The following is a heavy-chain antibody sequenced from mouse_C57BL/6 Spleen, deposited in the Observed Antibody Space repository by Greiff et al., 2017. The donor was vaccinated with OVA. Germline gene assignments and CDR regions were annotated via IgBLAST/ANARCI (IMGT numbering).Heavy chain of an antibody. CDR1: GYTFTTYP. J-gene: IGHJ4*01. CDR2: FHPYNDDT. V-gene: IGHV1-47*01. CDR3: ARANWDVDYYAMDY. D-gene: IGHD4-1*01. Sequence: QVHVKQSGAELVKPGASVKMSCKASGYTFTTYPIEWMKQNHGKSLEWIGNFHPYNDDTKYNEKFKGKATLTVEKSSSTVYLELSRLTSDDSAVYYCARANWDVDYYAMDYWGQGTSVTVSS.